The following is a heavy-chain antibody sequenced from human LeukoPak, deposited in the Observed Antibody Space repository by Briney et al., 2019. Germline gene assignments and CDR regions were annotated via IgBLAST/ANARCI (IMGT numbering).Heavy chain of an antibody. Sequence: ASVKVSCKASGYTFISYGISWVRQAPGQGLEWMGWISAYSGNTNYAQKLQGRVTMTTDTSTNTAYMQLRSLRSDDTAVYYCARDTMVVTPDGFDIWGQGTMVTVSS. CDR2: ISAYSGNT. J-gene: IGHJ3*02. CDR3: ARDTMVVTPDGFDI. CDR1: GYTFISYG. V-gene: IGHV1-18*01. D-gene: IGHD3-22*01.